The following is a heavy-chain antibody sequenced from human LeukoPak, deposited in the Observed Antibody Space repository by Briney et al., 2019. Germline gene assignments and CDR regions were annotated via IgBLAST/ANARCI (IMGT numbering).Heavy chain of an antibody. D-gene: IGHD6-19*01. CDR2: ISAYNGNT. V-gene: IGHV1-18*01. CDR1: GYTFTSYG. CDR3: ARDPALGYTSGWYNWFDP. Sequence: GASVKVSCKASGYTFTSYGISWVRQAPGQGLEWMGWISAYNGNTNYAQKLQGRVTMTTDTSTSTAYMELRSPRSDDTAVYYCARDPALGYTSGWYNWFDPWGQGTLVTVSS. J-gene: IGHJ5*02.